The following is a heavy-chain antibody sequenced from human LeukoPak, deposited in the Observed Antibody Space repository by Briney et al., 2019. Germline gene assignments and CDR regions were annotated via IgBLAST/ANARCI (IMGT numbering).Heavy chain of an antibody. CDR2: ISSSGGST. D-gene: IGHD5-12*01. J-gene: IGHJ3*02. CDR3: ATALPVDRSLDAFDI. CDR1: GFTFSSYA. V-gene: IGHV3-23*01. Sequence: GGSLRLSCAASGFTFSSYAMSWVRQAPGKGLEWVSAISSSGGSTYYADSVKGRFTIYRDNSKTTLYLPMNSLRAEDTAVYYCATALPVDRSLDAFDIWGEGTRVTVS.